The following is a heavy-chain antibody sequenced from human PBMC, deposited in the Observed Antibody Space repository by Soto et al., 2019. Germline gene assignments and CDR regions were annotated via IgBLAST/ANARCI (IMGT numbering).Heavy chain of an antibody. CDR1: GGLFSSFA. CDR2: IIPVFVTT. V-gene: IGHV1-69*01. D-gene: IGHD2-21*01. CDR3: ARGGGPYVWFNEF. J-gene: IGHJ1*01. Sequence: QVHLVQSGPEVKKPGSSVKVSCKDSGGLFSSFAISWVRQAPGQGLEWMGGIIPVFVTTNYAEKFQERVTITADDSKNTAYMELSSLGYGDTAMYFCARGGGPYVWFNEFWGQGTLVTVSS.